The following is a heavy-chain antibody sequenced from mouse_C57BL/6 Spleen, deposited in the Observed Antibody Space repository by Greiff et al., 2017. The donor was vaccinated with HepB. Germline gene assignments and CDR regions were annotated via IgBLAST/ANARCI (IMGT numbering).Heavy chain of an antibody. CDR3: PGGFINPWYFDV. V-gene: IGHV1-76*01. J-gene: IGHJ1*03. CDR2: IYPGSGNT. D-gene: IGHD1-1*01. CDR1: GYTFTDYY. Sequence: QVQLQQSGAELVRPGASVKLSCKASGYTFTDYYINWVKQRPGQGLEWIARIYPGSGNTYYNEKFKGKATLTAEKSSSTAYMQPTSLTPEASAVYSGPGGFINPWYFDVGAQGPRSPSPQ.